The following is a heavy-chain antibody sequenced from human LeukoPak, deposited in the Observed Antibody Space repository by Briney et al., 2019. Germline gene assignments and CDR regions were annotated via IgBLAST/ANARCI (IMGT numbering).Heavy chain of an antibody. CDR1: GFTFGSYW. V-gene: IGHV3-23*01. D-gene: IGHD3-3*01. Sequence: TGGSLRLSCAASGFTFGSYWMSWVRQAPGKGLEWVSAISGSGGSTYYADSVKGRFTISRDNSKNTLYLQMNSLRAEDTAVYYCATNYDFWSGFDYWGQGTLVTVSS. CDR3: ATNYDFWSGFDY. CDR2: ISGSGGST. J-gene: IGHJ4*02.